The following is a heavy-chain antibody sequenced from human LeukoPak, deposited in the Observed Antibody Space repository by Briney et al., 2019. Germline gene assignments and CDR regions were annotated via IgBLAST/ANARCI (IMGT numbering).Heavy chain of an antibody. CDR1: GGSISSSSYY. J-gene: IGHJ4*02. D-gene: IGHD6-19*01. CDR2: IYYSGST. CDR3: ARRGCSSGRTYCYYFDY. V-gene: IGHV4-39*01. Sequence: SETLSLTCTVSGGSISSSSYYWGWIRQPPGKGLEWVGSIYYSGSTYYNPSLKSRVTISVDTSKNQFSLKLSSVTAADTAVYYCARRGCSSGRTYCYYFDYWGQGTLVTVSS.